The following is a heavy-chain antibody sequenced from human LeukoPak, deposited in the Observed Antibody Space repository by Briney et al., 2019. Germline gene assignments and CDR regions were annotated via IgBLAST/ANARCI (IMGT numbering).Heavy chain of an antibody. Sequence: PSETLSLTCAVSGGSISSGGYSWSWIRQPPGKGLEWIGYIYYSGSTYYNPSLKSRVTISVDTSKNQFSLKLSSVTAADTAVYYCARGEYSSSSTLFDYWGQGTLGTVSS. CDR2: IYYSGST. V-gene: IGHV4-30-4*07. CDR3: ARGEYSSSSTLFDY. CDR1: GGSISSGGYS. D-gene: IGHD6-6*01. J-gene: IGHJ4*02.